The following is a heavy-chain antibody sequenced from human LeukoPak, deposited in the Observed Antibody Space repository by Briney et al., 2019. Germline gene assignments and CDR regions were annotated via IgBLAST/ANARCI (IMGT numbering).Heavy chain of an antibody. CDR2: ISSSDTI. J-gene: IGHJ4*02. CDR1: GFIFSSYS. V-gene: IGHV3-48*04. Sequence: GGSLRLSCEASGFIFSSYSMNWVRQAPGKRLEWVSYISSSDTIYYADSVKGRFTISRDNAKNSLYLQMNSLRAEDTAVYYCTRDGEAAGLPGYWGQGTLVIVSS. D-gene: IGHD6-13*01. CDR3: TRDGEAAGLPGY.